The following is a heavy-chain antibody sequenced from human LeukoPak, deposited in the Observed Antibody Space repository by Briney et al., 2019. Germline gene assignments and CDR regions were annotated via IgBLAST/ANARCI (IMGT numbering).Heavy chain of an antibody. J-gene: IGHJ6*02. CDR2: IIPILGIA. CDR1: GGTFSSYA. Sequence: ASVKVSCKASGGTFSSYAISWVRPAPGQGLEWMGRIIPILGIANYAQKFQGRVTITADKSTSTAYMELSSLRSEDTAVYYCARDATAAAGTTGYYYYGMDVWGQGTTVTVSS. CDR3: ARDATAAAGTTGYYYYGMDV. D-gene: IGHD6-13*01. V-gene: IGHV1-69*04.